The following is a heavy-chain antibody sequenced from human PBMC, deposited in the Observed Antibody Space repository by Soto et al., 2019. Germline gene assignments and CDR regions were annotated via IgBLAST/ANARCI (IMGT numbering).Heavy chain of an antibody. D-gene: IGHD6-13*01. CDR1: GGSICSGSYY. V-gene: IGHV4-39*01. CDR3: ARRGVRAAATNWCDP. Sequence: QLQLQESGPGVVKPSETLSLICSVSGGSICSGSYYWGWTRQTPGRGLEWIASIYHGGTTYSNPSLKSRVTISVATPKNQFALRLTSVTDADTAVYYCARRGVRAAATNWCDPWGQGTLVTVSS. J-gene: IGHJ5*02. CDR2: IYHGGTT.